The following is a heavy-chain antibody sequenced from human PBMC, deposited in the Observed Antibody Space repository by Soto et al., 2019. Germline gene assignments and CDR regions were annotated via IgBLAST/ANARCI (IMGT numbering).Heavy chain of an antibody. CDR1: GFTFDDYT. D-gene: IGHD3-10*01. CDR3: AKGDYGSGSYYNYYYYYMDV. CDR2: ISWDGGST. J-gene: IGHJ6*03. Sequence: GGSLRLSCAASGFTFDDYTMHWVRQAPGKGLEWVSLISWDGGSTYYADSVKGRFTISRDNSKNSLYLQMNSQRTEDTALYYCAKGDYGSGSYYNYYYYYMDVWGKGTTVTVSS. V-gene: IGHV3-43*01.